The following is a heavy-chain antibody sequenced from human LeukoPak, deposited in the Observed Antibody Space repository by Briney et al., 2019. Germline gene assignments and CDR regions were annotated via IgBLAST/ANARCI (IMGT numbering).Heavy chain of an antibody. D-gene: IGHD2/OR15-2a*01. CDR2: IYYSGST. Sequence: SETLSLTCTVSNDSISSYYWSWIRQPPGKGLEWIGYIYYSGSTNYNPSLKSRVTTSVDTSKKQFSLKLSSVTAADTAVYYCARHELSSNWFDPWGQGTLVTVSS. J-gene: IGHJ5*02. CDR3: ARHELSSNWFDP. CDR1: NDSISSYY. V-gene: IGHV4-59*08.